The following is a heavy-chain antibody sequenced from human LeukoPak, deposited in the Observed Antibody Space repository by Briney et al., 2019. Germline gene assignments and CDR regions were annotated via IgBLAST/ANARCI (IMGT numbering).Heavy chain of an antibody. Sequence: PGGSLRLSRAASGFTFSSYWMSWVRQAPGKGLEWVANIKEDGSEKYYVDSVKGRFAISRDSAKNSLYLQMNSLRAEDTAVYYCADGEGRPLNYWGRGILVTVSS. J-gene: IGHJ4*02. D-gene: IGHD3-3*01. CDR1: GFTFSSYW. V-gene: IGHV3-7*01. CDR2: IKEDGSEK. CDR3: ADGEGRPLNY.